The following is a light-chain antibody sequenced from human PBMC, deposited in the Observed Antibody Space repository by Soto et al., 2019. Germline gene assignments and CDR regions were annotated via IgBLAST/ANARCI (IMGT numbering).Light chain of an antibody. Sequence: EIVLTQSPGTLSLSPGERATLSCRASQSVSSYLAWYQQKPGQAPRLLIYDASNRATGIPARLSGSGSGTDFTLTISSLEPEDFAVYYCQQRSNWSWTFGQGTKGDIK. J-gene: IGKJ1*01. CDR1: QSVSSY. CDR2: DAS. V-gene: IGKV3-11*01. CDR3: QQRSNWSWT.